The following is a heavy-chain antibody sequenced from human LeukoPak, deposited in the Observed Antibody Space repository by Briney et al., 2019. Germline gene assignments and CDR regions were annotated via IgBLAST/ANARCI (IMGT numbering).Heavy chain of an antibody. J-gene: IGHJ4*02. V-gene: IGHV3-7*03. CDR2: IMQDGSQK. CDR1: GFTFSSYW. D-gene: IGHD6-19*01. CDR3: ARYFTAVAPTLRLDY. Sequence: PGGSLRLSCAASGFTFSSYWMSWVRQAPGKGLEWVATIMQDGSQKYYVDSVKGRFTISRDNAKNSLYLQMNSLRVEDTAVFYCARYFTAVAPTLRLDYWGQGTLVTVSS.